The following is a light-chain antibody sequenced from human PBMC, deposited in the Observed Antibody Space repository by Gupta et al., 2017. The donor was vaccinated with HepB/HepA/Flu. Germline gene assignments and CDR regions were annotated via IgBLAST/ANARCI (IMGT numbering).Light chain of an antibody. CDR1: QSISDW. CDR3: QQYKSYST. CDR2: KAS. V-gene: IGKV1-5*03. J-gene: IGKJ1*01. Sequence: DIQMTQSPSTLSASIGDRVTITCRASQSISDWLAWYQQKPGKAPKLLIYKASILETGVPSRFSGSGSGREFTLTIRYLQPDDFATYYCQQYKSYSTFGQGTKVEIK.